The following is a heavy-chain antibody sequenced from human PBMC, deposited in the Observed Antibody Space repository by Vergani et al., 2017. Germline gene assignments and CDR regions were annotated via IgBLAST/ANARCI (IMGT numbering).Heavy chain of an antibody. D-gene: IGHD1-26*01. CDR3: TSSDYLLNSGSYYTGFSPFDY. V-gene: IGHV3-49*04. Sequence: EVQLVESGGGLVQPGRSLRLSCTASGFTFGDYAMSWVRQAPGKGLEWVGFIRSKAYGGTTEYAASVKGRFTISRDDSKSIAYLQMNSLKTEDTAVYYCTSSDYLLNSGSYYTGFSPFDYWGQGTLVTVSS. J-gene: IGHJ4*02. CDR1: GFTFGDYA. CDR2: IRSKAYGGTT.